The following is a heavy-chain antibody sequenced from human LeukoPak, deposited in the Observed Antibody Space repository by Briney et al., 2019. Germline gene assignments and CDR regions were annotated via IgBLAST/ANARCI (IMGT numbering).Heavy chain of an antibody. CDR1: GFTFSSYS. J-gene: IGHJ4*02. Sequence: GGSLRLSCAASGFTFSSYSMNWVRQAPGKGLEWVSSISSSSSYIYYADSVKGRFTISRDNAKNSLYLQMNSLRAEDTAVYYCARDHVGGYYYDSSGSPDYWGQGTLVTVSS. V-gene: IGHV3-21*01. CDR3: ARDHVGGYYYDSSGSPDY. CDR2: ISSSSSYI. D-gene: IGHD3-22*01.